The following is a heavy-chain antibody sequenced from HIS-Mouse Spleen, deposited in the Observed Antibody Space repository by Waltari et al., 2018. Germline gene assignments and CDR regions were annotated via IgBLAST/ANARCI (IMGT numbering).Heavy chain of an antibody. D-gene: IGHD6-13*01. CDR2: IYYSGST. J-gene: IGHJ2*01. CDR1: GGSISSSSYY. Sequence: QLQLQESGPGLVKPSETLSLTCTVSGGSISSSSYYWGWIRQPPGKGLGWIGSIYYSGSTYSYPSLKSRVTISVDTSKNQFSLKLSSVTAADTAVYYCAREIPYSSSWYDWYFDLWGRGTLVTVSS. CDR3: AREIPYSSSWYDWYFDL. V-gene: IGHV4-39*07.